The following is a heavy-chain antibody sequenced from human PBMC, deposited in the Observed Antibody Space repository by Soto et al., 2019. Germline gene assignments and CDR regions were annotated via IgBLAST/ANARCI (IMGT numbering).Heavy chain of an antibody. CDR2: ISYDGSNK. Sequence: PGGSLRLSCAASGFTFISYGMHWVRQAPGKGLEWVAVISYDGSNKYYADSVKGRFTISRDNSKNTLYLQMNSLRAEDTAVYYCAKDFGSYYYYGMDVWGQGTTVTVSS. J-gene: IGHJ6*02. CDR1: GFTFISYG. CDR3: AKDFGSYYYYGMDV. D-gene: IGHD3-10*01. V-gene: IGHV3-30*18.